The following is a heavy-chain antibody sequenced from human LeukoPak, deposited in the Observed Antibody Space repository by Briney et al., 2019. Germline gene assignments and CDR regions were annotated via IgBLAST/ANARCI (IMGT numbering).Heavy chain of an antibody. CDR2: SYYSGST. J-gene: IGHJ4*02. V-gene: IGHV4-39*01. Sequence: SETLSLTCTVSGGSISSSSYYWGWIRQPPGKGLEWIGSSYYSGSTYYNPSLKSRFTISVDTSKNQFSLKLSSVTAADTAVYYCASLYYDFWSGYPKADFDYWGQGTLVTVSS. CDR1: GGSISSSSYY. CDR3: ASLYYDFWSGYPKADFDY. D-gene: IGHD3-3*01.